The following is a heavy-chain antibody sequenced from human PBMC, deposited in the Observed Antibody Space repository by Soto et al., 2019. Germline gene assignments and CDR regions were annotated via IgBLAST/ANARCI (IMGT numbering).Heavy chain of an antibody. D-gene: IGHD5-18*01. J-gene: IGHJ4*02. CDR3: GREALDTAMVARGAFDY. Sequence: QVQLQESGPGLVKPSQTLSLTCTVSGGSISSGGYYWSWIRQHPGKGLEWIGYIYYSGSTYYNPSLKIRFTISVDPSKNQFSLKLGSVTAADRAVYYCGREALDTAMVARGAFDYWGQGTLVTVSS. CDR2: IYYSGST. CDR1: GGSISSGGYY. V-gene: IGHV4-31*03.